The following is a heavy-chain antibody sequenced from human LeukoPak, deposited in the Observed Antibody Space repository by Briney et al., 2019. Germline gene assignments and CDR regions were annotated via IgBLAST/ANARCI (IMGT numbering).Heavy chain of an antibody. J-gene: IGHJ4*02. CDR3: ARAVDGIAAADFDY. V-gene: IGHV3-23*01. D-gene: IGHD6-13*01. Sequence: GGSLRLSCAASGFTFSSYAMSWVRQAPGKGLEWVSAISGSGGSTYYADSVKGRFTISRDSAKNSLYLQMNSLRAEDTAVYYCARAVDGIAAADFDYWGQGALVTVSS. CDR1: GFTFSSYA. CDR2: ISGSGGST.